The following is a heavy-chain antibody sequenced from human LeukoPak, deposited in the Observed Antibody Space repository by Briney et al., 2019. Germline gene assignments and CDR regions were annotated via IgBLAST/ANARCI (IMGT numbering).Heavy chain of an antibody. D-gene: IGHD3-16*01. CDR2: IKSKTDGERS. Sequence: GGSLRLSCTASGFTFNTVWMTWVRQAPGKGLEWVGRIKSKTDGERSDYAAAVKGRFIISIDDSEDTLFLQMNSLKTEDTAVYYCTTVHGAGPVNFDYWGQGSLVTVSS. V-gene: IGHV3-15*01. J-gene: IGHJ4*02. CDR1: GFTFNTVW. CDR3: TTVHGAGPVNFDY.